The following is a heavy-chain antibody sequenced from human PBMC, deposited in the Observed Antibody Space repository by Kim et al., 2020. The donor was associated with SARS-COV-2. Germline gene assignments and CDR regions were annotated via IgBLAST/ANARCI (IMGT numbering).Heavy chain of an antibody. Sequence: ASVKVSCKASRYTFSAYSMHWVRQAAGQSLEWMGWINTDNGDTKYSQRFQGRVTITRDTSANSGYMELSSLTSEDTAVYYCAREYRGGSWHFDYWGQGTL. J-gene: IGHJ4*02. CDR2: INTDNGDT. CDR1: RYTFSAYS. V-gene: IGHV1-3*04. D-gene: IGHD1-1*01. CDR3: AREYRGGSWHFDY.